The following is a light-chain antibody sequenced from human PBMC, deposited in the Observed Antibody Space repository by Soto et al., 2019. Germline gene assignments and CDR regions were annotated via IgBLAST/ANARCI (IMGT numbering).Light chain of an antibody. CDR2: DVS. V-gene: IGLV2-23*02. CDR3: CSYAGSSTVV. CDR1: SSDVGGQNA. J-gene: IGLJ2*01. Sequence: QSALTQPASVSGSPGQSITISCTGTSSDVGGQNAVSWYQQHPGKAPKFIIYDVSKRPSGVSSRFSGSESGNTASLTISGLQAEDEADYYCCSYAGSSTVVFGGGTKVTVL.